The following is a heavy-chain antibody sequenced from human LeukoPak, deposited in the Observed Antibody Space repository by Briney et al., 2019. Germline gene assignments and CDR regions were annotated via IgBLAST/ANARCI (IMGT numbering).Heavy chain of an antibody. V-gene: IGHV3-23*01. CDR1: GFTFTNYA. J-gene: IGHJ4*02. CDR3: AKADSGDYAFDS. Sequence: GGSLRLSCAASGFTFTNYAMSWVRQGPGEGLEWVSAITSSGGDSYYADSAKGRFTISKDSSKNTLYLQMNSLRAEDTAVYYCAKADSGDYAFDSWGQGTLVAVSS. CDR2: ITSSGGDS. D-gene: IGHD4-17*01.